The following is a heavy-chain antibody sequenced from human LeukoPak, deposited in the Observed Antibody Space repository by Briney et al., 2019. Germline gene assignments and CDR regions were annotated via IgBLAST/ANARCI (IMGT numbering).Heavy chain of an antibody. Sequence: ASVKVSCKASGYTFTGYYMHWVRQAPGQGLEWMGWINPNSGGTNYAQKFQGRVTMTRDTSISTAYMELSMLRSDDTAVYYCASSSSSLDAFDIWGQGTMVTVSS. D-gene: IGHD6-6*01. V-gene: IGHV1-2*02. CDR2: INPNSGGT. CDR3: ASSSSSLDAFDI. J-gene: IGHJ3*02. CDR1: GYTFTGYY.